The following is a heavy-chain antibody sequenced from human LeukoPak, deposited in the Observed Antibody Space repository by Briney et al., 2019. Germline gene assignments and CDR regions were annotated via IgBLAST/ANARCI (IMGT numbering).Heavy chain of an antibody. CDR2: IYYSGST. D-gene: IGHD3-3*01. Sequence: SETLSLTCTVSGGSISSYYWSWIRQPPGKGLEWIGYIYYSGSTNYNPSLKSRVTISVDTPKNQFSLKLSSVTAADTAVYYCARVAVDDYYFDYWGQGNLVTVSS. CDR1: GGSISSYY. V-gene: IGHV4-59*01. J-gene: IGHJ4*02. CDR3: ARVAVDDYYFDY.